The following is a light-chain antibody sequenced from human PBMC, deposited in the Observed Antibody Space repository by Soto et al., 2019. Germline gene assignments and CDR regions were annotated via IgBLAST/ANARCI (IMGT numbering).Light chain of an antibody. Sequence: AIRMTQYPSSFSASTGDRVTITCRASQGISSYLAWYQQKPGKAPKLLIYAASTLHSGVPSRFSGSGSGTDFTLTISCLQSEDFATYYCQQYYSSAWTFGQGPKVEIK. J-gene: IGKJ1*01. CDR1: QGISSY. V-gene: IGKV1-8*01. CDR3: QQYYSSAWT. CDR2: AAS.